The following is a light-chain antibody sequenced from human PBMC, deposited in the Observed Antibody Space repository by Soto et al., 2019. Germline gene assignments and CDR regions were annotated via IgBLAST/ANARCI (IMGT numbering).Light chain of an antibody. CDR1: QSASGSY. CDR2: GAS. J-gene: IGKJ2*01. CDR3: LRYGSSPPAYP. V-gene: IGKV3-20*01. Sequence: ESVLTQSPGTLSLSPGARATLSCRASQSASGSYLAWYQQKPGQAPRLLIYGASSSATGIPDRCSGSGSGTDFTLTINRLGLEDFAVYYCLRYGSSPPAYPFGQGTKVESK.